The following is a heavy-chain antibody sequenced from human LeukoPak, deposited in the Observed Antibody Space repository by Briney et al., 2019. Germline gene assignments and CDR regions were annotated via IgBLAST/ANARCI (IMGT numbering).Heavy chain of an antibody. J-gene: IGHJ4*02. CDR2: ISWDGGDT. CDR3: VRELDHYDSTGYYTPYFDH. CDR1: GFSFDDYT. V-gene: IGHV3-43*01. Sequence: GGSLRLSCEASGFSFDDYTMHWVRQAPGKGLEWVSLISWDGGDTYYADSVKGRFTISRDNSKDSLYLQMNSLRTDDTAFYYCVRELDHYDSTGYYTPYFDHWGQGTLLTVSS. D-gene: IGHD3-22*01.